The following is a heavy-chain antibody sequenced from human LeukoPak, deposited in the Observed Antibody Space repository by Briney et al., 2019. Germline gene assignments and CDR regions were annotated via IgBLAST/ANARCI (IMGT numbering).Heavy chain of an antibody. CDR3: ARAYGDSANYYYYYGMDV. D-gene: IGHD4-17*01. J-gene: IGHJ6*02. CDR2: IYTSGST. Sequence: SETLSLTCTVSGGSISSYYWSWLRQPAGKGLEWIGRIYTSGSTNYNPSLKSRVTMSVDTSKNQFSLKLSSVTAADTAVYYCARAYGDSANYYYYYGMDVWGQGTTVTVSS. V-gene: IGHV4-4*07. CDR1: GGSISSYY.